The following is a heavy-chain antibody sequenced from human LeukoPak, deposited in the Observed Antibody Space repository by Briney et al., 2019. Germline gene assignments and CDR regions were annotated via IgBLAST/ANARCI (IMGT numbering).Heavy chain of an antibody. V-gene: IGHV3-30*18. CDR3: AKGVLQWLVHNDAFDI. D-gene: IGHD6-19*01. CDR2: ISYDGSNK. J-gene: IGHJ3*02. Sequence: GGSLRLSCAASGFTFSSYGMHWVRQAPGKGLEWVAVISYDGSNKYYADSVKGRFTISRDNSKNTLYLQMNSLRPEDTAVYYCAKGVLQWLVHNDAFDIWGQGTMVTVSS. CDR1: GFTFSSYG.